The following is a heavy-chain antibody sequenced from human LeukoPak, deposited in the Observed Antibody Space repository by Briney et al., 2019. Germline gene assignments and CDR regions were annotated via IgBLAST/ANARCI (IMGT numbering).Heavy chain of an antibody. CDR1: GYTFTSYG. D-gene: IGHD3-9*01. V-gene: IGHV1-18*01. J-gene: IGHJ4*02. Sequence: ASVKVSCKASGYTFTSYGISWVRQAPGQGLEWMGWISAYNGNTNYAQKLQGRVTMTTDTSTSTAYMELRSLRSDDTAVYYCARVWTYYDILTGYFDYWGQGTLVTVSS. CDR3: ARVWTYYDILTGYFDY. CDR2: ISAYNGNT.